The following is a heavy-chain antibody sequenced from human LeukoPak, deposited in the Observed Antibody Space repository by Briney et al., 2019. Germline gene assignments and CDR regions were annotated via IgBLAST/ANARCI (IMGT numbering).Heavy chain of an antibody. CDR1: GGSFSSSTYY. J-gene: IGHJ6*03. CDR3: ARQPVVAATPFYYMDV. Sequence: SETLSLTCSVAGGSFSSSTYYWGWIRQPPGKGLEWIGAIYYSGTSYYNSSLKSRVTISVDTSKNQFSLKLSSVTAADTAVYYCARQPVVAATPFYYMDVWGKGAPVTISS. V-gene: IGHV4-39*01. CDR2: IYYSGTS. D-gene: IGHD2-15*01.